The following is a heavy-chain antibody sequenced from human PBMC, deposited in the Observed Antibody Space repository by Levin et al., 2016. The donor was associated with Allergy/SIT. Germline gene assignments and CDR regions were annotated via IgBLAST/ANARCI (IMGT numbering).Heavy chain of an antibody. Sequence: SETLSLTCTVSGGSISSYYWSWIRQPPGKGLEWIGYIYYSGSTNYNPSLQSRVTISVDTSKNQFSLKVSSVTAADTAVYYCARHVGGSSNFDFWGQGTLVTVSS. J-gene: IGHJ4*02. CDR2: IYYSGST. CDR1: GGSISSYY. V-gene: IGHV4-59*08. CDR3: ARHVGGSSNFDF. D-gene: IGHD2-15*01.